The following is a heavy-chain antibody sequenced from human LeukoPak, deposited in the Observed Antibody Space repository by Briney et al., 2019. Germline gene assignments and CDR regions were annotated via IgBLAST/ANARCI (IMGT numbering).Heavy chain of an antibody. CDR3: ARDLGYFESSGYQD. CDR2: IYGGGAT. J-gene: IGHJ4*02. CDR1: GFTVSSNY. V-gene: IGHV3-53*01. D-gene: IGHD3-22*01. Sequence: GGSLRLSCAASGFTVSSNYMSWVRQAPGKGLEWVSVIYGGGATYYADSVRGRLTISRDNSRNTVYLQMNSLRAEDTAVYYCARDLGYFESSGYQDWGQGALVTVSS.